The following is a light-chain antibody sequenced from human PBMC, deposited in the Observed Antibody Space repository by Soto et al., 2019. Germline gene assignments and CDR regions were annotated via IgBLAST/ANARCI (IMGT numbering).Light chain of an antibody. CDR2: ASS. CDR1: QGIRND. V-gene: IGKV1-6*01. Sequence: IQMTQSPSSLSASVGDRVNITCRASQGIRNDLAWYQQRPGAAPKLLIFASSNLQTGVPSRFRGSGSGTDFTLTISSLLPDDFATYYCLQDYTYPRTFGQGTKVEI. J-gene: IGKJ1*01. CDR3: LQDYTYPRT.